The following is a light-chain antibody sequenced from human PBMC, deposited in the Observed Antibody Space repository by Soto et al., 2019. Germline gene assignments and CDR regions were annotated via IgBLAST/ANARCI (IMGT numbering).Light chain of an antibody. V-gene: IGKV3-20*01. J-gene: IGKJ1*01. CDR3: QQYGGSPRT. CDR2: GAS. Sequence: EIVLTQSPGTLSLSQGEGATLSCRASQSISSNFLAWYQQKRGQAPRLLIHGASNRATGIPDRFSGSGSGTDFTLTITRLEPEDFAVYYCQQYGGSPRTFGQGTKVDIK. CDR1: QSISSNF.